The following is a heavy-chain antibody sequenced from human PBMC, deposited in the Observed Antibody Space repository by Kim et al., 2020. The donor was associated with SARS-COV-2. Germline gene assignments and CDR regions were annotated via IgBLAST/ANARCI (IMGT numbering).Heavy chain of an antibody. CDR2: IYYSGTT. D-gene: IGHD3-10*01. J-gene: IGHJ4*02. Sequence: SETLSLTCTVSGGSISSGDYYWSWIRQPPGKGLEWIGYIYYSGTTSYNPSLKSRVTISVDTSKNQFSLKLSSVTAADTAVYYCARDTISYGSGSFFDYWGQGTLVTVSS. V-gene: IGHV4-30-4*01. CDR3: ARDTISYGSGSFFDY. CDR1: GGSISSGDYY.